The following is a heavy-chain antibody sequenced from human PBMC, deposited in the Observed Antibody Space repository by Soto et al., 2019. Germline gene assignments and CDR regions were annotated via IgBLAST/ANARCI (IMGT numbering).Heavy chain of an antibody. J-gene: IGHJ4*02. Sequence: SETLSLTCTVSGGSISSSSYYWGWIRQPPGKGLEWIGSIYYSGSTYYNQSLKSRVTISVDTSKNKISMKLSSVTAADTAVYYCARKAQYCGGDCYSPPFDYWGQGTLVTVSS. CDR3: ARKAQYCGGDCYSPPFDY. D-gene: IGHD2-21*02. V-gene: IGHV4-39*07. CDR2: IYYSGST. CDR1: GGSISSSSYY.